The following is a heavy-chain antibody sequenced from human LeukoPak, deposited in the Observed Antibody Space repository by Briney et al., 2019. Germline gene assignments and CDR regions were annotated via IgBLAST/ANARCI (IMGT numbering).Heavy chain of an antibody. CDR2: ISYDGSNK. V-gene: IGHV3-30-3*02. J-gene: IGHJ3*02. D-gene: IGHD5-12*01. Sequence: GGSLRLSCAASGFTFSSYAMHWVRQAPGKGLEWVAVISYDGSNKYYADSVKGRLTISRDNSKNTLSLQMNSLRAEDTAVYYCAKDRSGYDPYDAFDIWGQGTMVTVSS. CDR1: GFTFSSYA. CDR3: AKDRSGYDPYDAFDI.